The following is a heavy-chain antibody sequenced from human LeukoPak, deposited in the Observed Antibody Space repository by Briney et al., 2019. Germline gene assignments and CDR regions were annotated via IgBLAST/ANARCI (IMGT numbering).Heavy chain of an antibody. CDR2: IKEDGNEK. V-gene: IGHV3-7*03. J-gene: IGHJ4*02. CDR1: GFTFSSHW. CDR3: ARDETYDYESNGYLDF. Sequence: PGGSLRLSCAASGFTFSSHWMHWVRQAPGKGLEWVANIKEDGNEKYYVDSVRGRFIISRDNAKNSLYLQMNSLRGEDTAMYYCARDETYDYESNGYLDFWGQGTVVTVSS. D-gene: IGHD3-22*01.